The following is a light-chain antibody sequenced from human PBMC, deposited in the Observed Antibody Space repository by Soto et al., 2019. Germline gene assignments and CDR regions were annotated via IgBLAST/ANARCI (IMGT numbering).Light chain of an antibody. J-gene: IGKJ2*01. CDR3: QHRGEWPRT. V-gene: IGKV3-11*01. Sequence: EIVLTQSPATLSLSPGERATLSCRASQSVSNYLAWYQQKPGQAPRLLIYGASNRATGIPDRFTGSGSGTDSNLNISSLEPEDFAFYYCQHRGEWPRTFGQGTKLDIK. CDR2: GAS. CDR1: QSVSNY.